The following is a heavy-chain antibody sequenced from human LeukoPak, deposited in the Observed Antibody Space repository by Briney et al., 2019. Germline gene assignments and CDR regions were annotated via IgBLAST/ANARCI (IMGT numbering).Heavy chain of an antibody. D-gene: IGHD3-22*01. CDR2: MNPNSGNT. CDR3: AKENYYDSSGHYYDAFDI. J-gene: IGHJ3*02. V-gene: IGHV1-8*01. Sequence: ASVKVSCKASGYTFTSYDINWVRQATGQGLEWMGWMNPNSGNTGYAQKFQGRVTMTRNTSISTAYMELSSLRSEDTAVYYCAKENYYDSSGHYYDAFDIWGQGTMVTVSS. CDR1: GYTFTSYD.